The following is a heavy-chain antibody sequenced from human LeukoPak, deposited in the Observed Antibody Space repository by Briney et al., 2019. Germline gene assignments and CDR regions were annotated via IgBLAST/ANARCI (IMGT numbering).Heavy chain of an antibody. CDR1: GFTLRSYG. Sequence: GSLRVSCAASGFTLRSYGMNWVRQAPGKGLEWVSYISSSGRTIYYADSVKGRFIISRDNAKNSLYLQMNSLRAEDTAVYYCARDQGANWGWGFFDYWGQGTLVTVSS. CDR2: ISSSGRTI. D-gene: IGHD7-27*01. V-gene: IGHV3-48*01. CDR3: ARDQGANWGWGFFDY. J-gene: IGHJ4*02.